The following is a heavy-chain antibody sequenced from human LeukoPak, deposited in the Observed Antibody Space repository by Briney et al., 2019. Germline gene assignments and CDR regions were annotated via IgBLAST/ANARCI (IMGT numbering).Heavy chain of an antibody. CDR1: GFTVSSNY. Sequence: GGSLRLSCAASGFTVSSNYMSWVRQAPGKGLEWVSVIYSGGSTYYADSVKGRFTISRDNSKNTLYLQMNSLRAEDTAVYYCARQSSTAYYDSSGLPYDAFDIWGQGTMVTVSS. D-gene: IGHD3-22*01. CDR3: ARQSSTAYYDSSGLPYDAFDI. V-gene: IGHV3-53*01. J-gene: IGHJ3*02. CDR2: IYSGGST.